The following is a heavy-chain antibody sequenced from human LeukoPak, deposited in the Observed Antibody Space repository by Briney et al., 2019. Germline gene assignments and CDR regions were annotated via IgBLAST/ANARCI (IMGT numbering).Heavy chain of an antibody. CDR2: INSDGSST. CDR3: VKDNPLDY. V-gene: IGHV3-74*01. D-gene: IGHD1-14*01. CDR1: GFTFSSYW. Sequence: GGSLRLSCAASGFTFSSYWMHWVRQAPGKGLVWVSRINSDGSSTSYADSMKGRFTISRDNSKNTLYLHINSPRAEDTAVYYCVKDNPLDYWGQGTLVIVSS. J-gene: IGHJ4*02.